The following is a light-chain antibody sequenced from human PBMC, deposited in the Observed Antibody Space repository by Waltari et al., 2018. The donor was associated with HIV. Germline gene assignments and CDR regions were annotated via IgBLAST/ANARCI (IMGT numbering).Light chain of an antibody. CDR2: DNE. V-gene: IGLV1-51*01. CDR3: GTWDSSLSLYV. Sequence: QSILTQPPSVSAAPGQKVTISCSGDNSNLGNNFVSWYQQVPGRAPRLLIYDNEKRPSGIPYRFSASKAGVSATLGIAGLQIVDEADYYCGTWDSSLSLYVFGPGTTVAVL. J-gene: IGLJ1*01. CDR1: NSNLGNNF.